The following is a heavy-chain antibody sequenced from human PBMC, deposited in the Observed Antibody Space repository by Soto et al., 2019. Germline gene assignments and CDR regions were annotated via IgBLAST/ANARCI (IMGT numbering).Heavy chain of an antibody. V-gene: IGHV4-59*08. J-gene: IGHJ5*02. Sequence: PSETLSLTCTVSGGSISSYYWSWIRQPPGKGLEWIGYIYYSGSTNYNPSLKSRVTISVDTSKNQFSLKLSSVTAADTAVYYCARGSGRGYDFWSGYFSVNWFDPWGQGTLVTVSS. D-gene: IGHD3-3*01. CDR1: GGSISSYY. CDR2: IYYSGST. CDR3: ARGSGRGYDFWSGYFSVNWFDP.